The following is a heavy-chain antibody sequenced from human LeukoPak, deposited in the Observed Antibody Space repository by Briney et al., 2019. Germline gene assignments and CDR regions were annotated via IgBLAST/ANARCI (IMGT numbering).Heavy chain of an antibody. J-gene: IGHJ5*02. CDR2: ISAYNGNT. Sequence: ASVKVSCKASGYTFTSYGISWVRQAPGQGLEWMGWISAYNGNTNYAQKLQGRVTMTTDTSTSTAYMELRSLRSDDTAVYYCARGDAIFGVVITRWFDPWGQGTLVTVSS. D-gene: IGHD3-3*01. V-gene: IGHV1-18*01. CDR3: ARGDAIFGVVITRWFDP. CDR1: GYTFTSYG.